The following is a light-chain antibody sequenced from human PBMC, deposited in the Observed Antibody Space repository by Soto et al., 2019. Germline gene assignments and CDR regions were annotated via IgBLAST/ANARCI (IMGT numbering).Light chain of an antibody. CDR3: SSHAGGGVA. CDR1: SSDVGGYNF. Sequence: QSALTQPPSASGSPGQSVTISCTATSSDVGGYNFVSWYQQHPGKVPKLIIYEVTKRPSGVPDRFSGSKSGNTASLTVSGLQAEDEADYYCSSHAGGGVAFGGGTKVTVL. CDR2: EVT. V-gene: IGLV2-8*01. J-gene: IGLJ2*01.